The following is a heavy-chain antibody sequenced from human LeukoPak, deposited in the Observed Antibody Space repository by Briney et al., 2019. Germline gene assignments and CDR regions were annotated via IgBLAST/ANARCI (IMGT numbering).Heavy chain of an antibody. V-gene: IGHV3-74*01. J-gene: IGHJ4*02. CDR3: ARGLSGYASSLGY. CDR1: GFTFSSYW. CDR2: INSDGRST. Sequence: GGSLRLSCAASGFTFSSYWMHWVRQAPGKGLGWVSRINSDGRSTSYADSVRGRFSIPRDNAKNTLYLQMNSLRAEDTAVYYCARGLSGYASSLGYWGQGTLVTVSS. D-gene: IGHD6-6*01.